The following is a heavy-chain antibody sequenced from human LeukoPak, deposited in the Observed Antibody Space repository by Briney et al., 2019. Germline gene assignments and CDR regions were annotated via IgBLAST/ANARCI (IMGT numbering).Heavy chain of an antibody. V-gene: IGHV1-18*01. CDR2: INCYNGNT. J-gene: IGHJ4*02. D-gene: IGHD6-25*01. CDR1: GYSCSYFG. Sequence: ASVKVSCKASGYSCSYFGINSVRQAPGQGLEWIGWINCYNGNTNYAQKSEGRLTLTTDTATSTVYMELRNLRYDDTAVYYCARSLDAAAGLANFDYWGQGTRVTVSS. CDR3: ARSLDAAAGLANFDY.